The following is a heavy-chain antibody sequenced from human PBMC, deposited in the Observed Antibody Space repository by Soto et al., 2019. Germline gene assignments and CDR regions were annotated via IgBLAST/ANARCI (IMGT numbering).Heavy chain of an antibody. V-gene: IGHV3-30-3*01. CDR2: ISYDGSNK. J-gene: IGHJ6*02. Sequence: PGGSLRLSCAASGFTFSSYAMHWVRQAPGKGLEWVAVISYDGSNKYYADSVKGRFTISRDNSKNTLYLQMNSLRAEDTAVYYCAIKRGYDSSAYGMDVWGQGTTVTVSS. D-gene: IGHD3-22*01. CDR1: GFTFSSYA. CDR3: AIKRGYDSSAYGMDV.